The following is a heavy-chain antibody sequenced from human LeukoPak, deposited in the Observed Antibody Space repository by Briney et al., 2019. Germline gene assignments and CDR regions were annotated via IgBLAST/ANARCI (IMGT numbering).Heavy chain of an antibody. CDR1: GGTFSSYA. J-gene: IGHJ4*02. CDR3: ATIYGDYSGY. CDR2: IIPIFGTA. D-gene: IGHD4-17*01. V-gene: IGHV1-69*13. Sequence: SVKVSCKASGGTFSSYAISWVRQAPGQGLEWMGGIIPIFGTANYAQKFQGRVTITADESTSTAYMELSSLKASDTAMYYCATIYGDYSGYWGQGTLVTVSS.